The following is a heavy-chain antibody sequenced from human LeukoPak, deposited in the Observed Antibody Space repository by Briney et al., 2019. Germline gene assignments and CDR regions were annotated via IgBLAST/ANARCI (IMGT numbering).Heavy chain of an antibody. V-gene: IGHV4-31*03. J-gene: IGHJ5*02. Sequence: SETLSLTCTVSGDSISSGGYYWSWIRQHPGKGLEWIGYIYYSGRTYYNPSLKSRVTISVDTSKNQFSLKLSSVTAADTAVYYCARGIKVPGYCSSTSCSPMFDPWGQGTLVTVSS. CDR3: ARGIKVPGYCSSTSCSPMFDP. CDR1: GDSISSGGYY. CDR2: IYYSGRT. D-gene: IGHD2-2*01.